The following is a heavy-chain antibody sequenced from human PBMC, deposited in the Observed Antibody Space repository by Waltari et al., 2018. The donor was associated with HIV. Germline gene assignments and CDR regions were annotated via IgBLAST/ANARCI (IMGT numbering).Heavy chain of an antibody. Sequence: EVQLVQSGAEVNTPGESLRIPCKGSGYPFSSFWIGWVRQMPGKGREWMGIIYPSDSDTRYSPSFQGQVTISADKSINTAYLQWSRLEASDTAMYFCATHLGVGTYDWFDPWGQGTQVTVSS. CDR1: GYPFSSFW. V-gene: IGHV5-51*01. D-gene: IGHD1-26*01. J-gene: IGHJ5*02. CDR2: IYPSDSDT. CDR3: ATHLGVGTYDWFDP.